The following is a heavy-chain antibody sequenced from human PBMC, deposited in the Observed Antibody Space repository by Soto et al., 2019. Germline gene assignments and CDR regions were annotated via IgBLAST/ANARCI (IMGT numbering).Heavy chain of an antibody. CDR1: GGSISSGDYY. J-gene: IGHJ4*02. Sequence: QVQLQESGPGLVKPSQTLSLTCTVSGGSISSGDYYWSWIRQPPGKGLEWIGYIYYSGSTYYNPSLKSRVTISVATSKNQFSLKLSSVTAADTAVYYCARVGYYYDSSGYYGGNYFDYWGQGTLVTVSS. CDR2: IYYSGST. V-gene: IGHV4-30-4*01. CDR3: ARVGYYYDSSGYYGGNYFDY. D-gene: IGHD3-22*01.